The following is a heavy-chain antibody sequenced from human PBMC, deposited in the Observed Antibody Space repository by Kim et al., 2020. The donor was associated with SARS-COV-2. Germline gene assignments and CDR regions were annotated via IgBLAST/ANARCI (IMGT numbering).Heavy chain of an antibody. CDR2: IYYSGST. J-gene: IGHJ4*02. V-gene: IGHV4-59*13. CDR3: ARVVGAAGTGSSSFDY. CDR1: GGSISSYY. Sequence: SETLSLTCTVSGGSISSYYWSWIRQPPGKGLEWIGYIYYSGSTNYNPSLKSRVTISVDTSKNQFSLKLSSVTAADTAVYYCARVVGAAGTGSSSFDYWGQGTLVTVSS. D-gene: IGHD6-13*01.